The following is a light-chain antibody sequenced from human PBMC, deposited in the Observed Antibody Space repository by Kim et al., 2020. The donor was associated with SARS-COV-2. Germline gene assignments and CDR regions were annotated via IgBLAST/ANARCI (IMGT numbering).Light chain of an antibody. J-gene: IGKJ4*01. CDR2: DAT. V-gene: IGKV3-11*01. Sequence: EIVLTQSPATLSLSPGERATLSCRASQSISTYLAWYQQKPGQAPRLLIHDATNRATGIPARFSGSGSGTDFTLTISSLEPEDFAVYYCQQRDSWPLTFGGGTKLEIK. CDR3: QQRDSWPLT. CDR1: QSISTY.